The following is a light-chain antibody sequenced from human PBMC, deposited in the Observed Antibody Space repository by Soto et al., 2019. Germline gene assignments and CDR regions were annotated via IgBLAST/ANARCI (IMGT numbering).Light chain of an antibody. CDR2: GAS. CDR3: QQYGWSPLVT. V-gene: IGKV3-20*01. Sequence: ETVLTQSPGTLSLSPGERATLSCRASQSISSGYLAWYQQRPGQAPRLLISGASNRATGIPDRFSGSGSGTEFTLTISRLEPEDFAVYYCQQYGWSPLVTFGGGTKVEIK. J-gene: IGKJ4*01. CDR1: QSISSGY.